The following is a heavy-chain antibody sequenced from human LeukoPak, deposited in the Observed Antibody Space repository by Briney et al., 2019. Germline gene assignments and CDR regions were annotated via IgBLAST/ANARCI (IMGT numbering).Heavy chain of an antibody. CDR2: ISGSGGST. CDR3: AKDLDLAWLCFDY. CDR1: GFTFSSYA. Sequence: GGSLRLSCAASGFTFSSYAMSWVRQAPGKGLEWVSAISGSGGSTYYADSVKGRFTISRDDSKNTLYLQMNSLRAEDTAVYYCAKDLDLAWLCFDYWGQGTLVTVSS. V-gene: IGHV3-23*01. J-gene: IGHJ4*02. D-gene: IGHD3-3*01.